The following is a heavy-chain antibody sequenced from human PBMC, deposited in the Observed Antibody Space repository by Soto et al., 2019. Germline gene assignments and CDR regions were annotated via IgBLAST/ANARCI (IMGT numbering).Heavy chain of an antibody. J-gene: IGHJ6*02. CDR3: ARPIAARYYYGMDV. CDR1: SGSFSGYY. Sequence: SETLSLTCAVYSGSFSGYYWSWIRQPPGKGLEWIGEINHSGSTNYNPSLKSRVTISVDTSKNQFSLKLSSVTAADTAVYYCARPIAARYYYGMDVWGQGTTVTVSS. D-gene: IGHD6-6*01. CDR2: INHSGST. V-gene: IGHV4-34*01.